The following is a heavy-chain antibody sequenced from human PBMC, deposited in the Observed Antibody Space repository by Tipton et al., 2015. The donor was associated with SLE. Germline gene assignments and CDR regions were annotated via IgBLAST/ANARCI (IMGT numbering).Heavy chain of an antibody. CDR2: INHSGST. Sequence: TLSLTCSVSGYSISSGYYWAWIRQPPGKGLEWIGEINHSGSTNYNPSLKSRVTISVDTSKNQFSLKLSSVTAADTAVYYCASSLGYYYGSGSYPQFYYFGYWGQGTLVTVSS. CDR1: GYSISSGYY. D-gene: IGHD3-10*01. CDR3: ASSLGYYYGSGSYPQFYYFGY. J-gene: IGHJ4*02. V-gene: IGHV4-38-2*01.